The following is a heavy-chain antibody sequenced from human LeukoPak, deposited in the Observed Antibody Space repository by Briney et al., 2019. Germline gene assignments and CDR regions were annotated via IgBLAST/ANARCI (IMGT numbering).Heavy chain of an antibody. J-gene: IGHJ4*02. CDR2: IDTDGSST. V-gene: IGHV3-74*01. Sequence: GGCLRLSSAASGFTFSNYWMHWGREAPGKGVWWVSRIDTDGSSTTSADSVKGCFTISRDNAKNTLYLQMHSLGAEDTAVYCCAKGVSSWYYFDYWGQETLVTVPS. CDR1: GFTFSNYW. CDR3: AKGVSSWYYFDY. D-gene: IGHD6-13*01.